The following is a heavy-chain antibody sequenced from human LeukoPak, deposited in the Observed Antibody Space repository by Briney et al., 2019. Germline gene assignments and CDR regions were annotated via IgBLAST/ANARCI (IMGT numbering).Heavy chain of an antibody. D-gene: IGHD5-12*01. Sequence: SETLSLTCTVSGGSISSSSYYWGWIRQPPGKGLEWIGSIYYSGSTYYNPSLKSRVTISVDTSKNQFSLKLSSVTAADTAVYHCARSGYDYYYYYYMDVWGKGTTVTISS. CDR1: GGSISSSSYY. CDR2: IYYSGST. V-gene: IGHV4-39*01. J-gene: IGHJ6*03. CDR3: ARSGYDYYYYYYMDV.